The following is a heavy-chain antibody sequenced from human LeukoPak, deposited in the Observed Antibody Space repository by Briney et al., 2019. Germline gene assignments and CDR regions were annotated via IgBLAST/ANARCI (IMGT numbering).Heavy chain of an antibody. V-gene: IGHV1-2*04. J-gene: IGHJ5*01. D-gene: IGHD2-2*01. CDR3: AKLPYRTSWYDS. CDR2: INPNNGGT. CDR1: GYTFTDYY. Sequence: ASVKVSCKTSGYTFTDYYIHWVRQAPGQGLEWMGWINPNNGGTNHAQKFQGWVTMTRDTSISTAYMELSSLRSDDTAVYYCAKLPYRTSWYDSWGQGTLVTVSS.